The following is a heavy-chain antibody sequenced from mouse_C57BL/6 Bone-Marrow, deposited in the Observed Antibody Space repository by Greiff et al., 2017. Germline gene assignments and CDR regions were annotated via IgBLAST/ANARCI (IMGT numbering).Heavy chain of an antibody. CDR1: GFNIKDYY. D-gene: IGHD1-1*01. CDR2: IDPEDGDT. CDR3: TTNYGSSDWYFDV. J-gene: IGHJ1*03. V-gene: IGHV14-1*01. Sequence: VQLKESGAELVRPGASVKLSCTASGFNIKDYYMHWVKQRPEQGLEWIGRIDPEDGDTEYAPKFQGKATMTADTSSNTAYLKLSSLTSEDTAVYYCTTNYGSSDWYFDVWGTGTTVTVSS.